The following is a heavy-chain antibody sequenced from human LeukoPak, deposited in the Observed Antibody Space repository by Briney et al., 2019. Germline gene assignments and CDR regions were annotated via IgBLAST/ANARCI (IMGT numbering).Heavy chain of an antibody. CDR1: AFTFGDYT. V-gene: IGHV3-48*01. J-gene: IGHJ5*02. CDR3: ARSPSSFNP. D-gene: IGHD3-16*02. Sequence: GGSLRLSCTASAFTFGDYTMSWVRQAPGKGLEWVSSISSRGDTIDYADSVKGRFTISRDNAKNSLYLQMNSLRAEDTAVYYCARSPSSFNPWGQGALVTVSS. CDR2: ISSRGDTI.